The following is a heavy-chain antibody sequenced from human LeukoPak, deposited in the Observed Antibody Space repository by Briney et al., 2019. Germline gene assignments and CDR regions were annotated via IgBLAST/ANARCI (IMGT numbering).Heavy chain of an antibody. J-gene: IGHJ4*02. CDR3: AKARGNWVSDFDY. Sequence: GGSLRLSCAVSGITLSNYGMSWVRQAPGKGLEWVAGLSGSGGGTNYADSVQGRFTISRDNSKNTLYLQMNSLRAEDTAVYYCAKARGNWVSDFDYWGQGTLVTVSA. CDR2: LSGSGGGT. V-gene: IGHV3-23*01. D-gene: IGHD7-27*01. CDR1: GITLSNYG.